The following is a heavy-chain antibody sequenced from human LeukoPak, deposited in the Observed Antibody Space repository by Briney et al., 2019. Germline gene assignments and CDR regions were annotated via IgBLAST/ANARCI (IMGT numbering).Heavy chain of an antibody. CDR2: INPSGGST. J-gene: IGHJ4*02. D-gene: IGHD2-2*01. V-gene: IGHV1-46*01. Sequence: ASVKVSCKASGYTFTSYYMHWVRQAPGQGLEWMGIINPSGGSTSYAQKFQGRVTMTRDTSTSTVYMELSSLRSEDTAVYYCARDGYCGSTSCYYFDYWGQGTLVTVSS. CDR3: ARDGYCGSTSCYYFDY. CDR1: GYTFTSYY.